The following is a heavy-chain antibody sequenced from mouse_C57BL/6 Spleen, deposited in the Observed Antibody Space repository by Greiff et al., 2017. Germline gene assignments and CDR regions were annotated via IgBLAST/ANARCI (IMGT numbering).Heavy chain of an antibody. CDR2: IDPEDGET. J-gene: IGHJ4*01. CDR1: GFNIKDYY. V-gene: IGHV14-2*01. Sequence: EVQLQESGAELVKPGASVKLSCTASGFNIKDYYMHWVKQRTEQGLEWIGRIDPEDGETKYAPKFQGKATITADTSSNTAYLQLSSLTSEDTAVXYGASYYGNHYYAMDYWGQGTSVTVSS. D-gene: IGHD2-1*01. CDR3: ASYYGNHYYAMDY.